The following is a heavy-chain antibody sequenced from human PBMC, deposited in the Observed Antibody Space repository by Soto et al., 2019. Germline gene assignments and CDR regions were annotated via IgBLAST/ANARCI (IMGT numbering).Heavy chain of an antibody. Sequence: VKVSCKASGYTFTSYGISWVRQAPGQRLEWMGWINAGNGNTKYSQKFQGRVTISRDTSASTAYMELSSLRSEDTAVYHCARDIQGGSSSWLYYHYYGMAVWGQGTTVTVSS. CDR1: GYTFTSYG. D-gene: IGHD6-13*01. V-gene: IGHV1-3*01. CDR3: ARDIQGGSSSWLYYHYYGMAV. J-gene: IGHJ6*02. CDR2: INAGNGNT.